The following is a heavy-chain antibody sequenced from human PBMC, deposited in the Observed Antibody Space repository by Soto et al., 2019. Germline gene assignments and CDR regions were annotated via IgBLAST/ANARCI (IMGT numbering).Heavy chain of an antibody. CDR2: INPSGGTT. CDR1: GYTFTSYY. J-gene: IGHJ6*02. Sequence: ASVKVSCKASGYTFTSYYMHWVRQAPGQGLEWMGIINPSGGTTSYAQKFQGRVTMTADTSTSTAYMELSSLRSEDTAVYYCARAHRGVVRLYYYYYYGMDVWGQGTTVTVSS. V-gene: IGHV1-46*01. CDR3: ARAHRGVVRLYYYYYYGMDV. D-gene: IGHD3-22*01.